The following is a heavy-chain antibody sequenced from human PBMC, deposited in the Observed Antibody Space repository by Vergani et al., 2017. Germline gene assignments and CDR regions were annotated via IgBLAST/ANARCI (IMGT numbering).Heavy chain of an antibody. CDR2: ISSNGGST. V-gene: IGHV3-64D*06. CDR1: GFTFSSYT. CDR3: ARVGGSGSYGSWFDP. Sequence: EVQLVESGGGLVQPGGSLRLSCSASGFTFSSYTMHWVRQAPGKGLEYVSAISSNGGSTYYADSVKGRFTISRDNSKNTLYLQMSSLRAEDTAVYYCARVGGSGSYGSWFDPWGQGTLVTVSS. D-gene: IGHD3-10*01. J-gene: IGHJ5*02.